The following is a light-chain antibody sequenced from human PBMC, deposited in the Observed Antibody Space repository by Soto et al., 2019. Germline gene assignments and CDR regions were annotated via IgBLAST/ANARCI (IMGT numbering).Light chain of an antibody. CDR3: VAWDDSLNGYVV. J-gene: IGLJ2*01. CDR2: SNN. V-gene: IGLV1-44*01. CDR1: SSHIGSNT. Sequence: QSVLTWPPSATWAPRRGGPLPFSGSSSHIGSNTVNWYQQLPGTAPKLVIYSNNQRPSGVPDRFSGSKSGTSASLAISGLQSEDEADYYCVAWDDSLNGYVVFGGGTKVTVL.